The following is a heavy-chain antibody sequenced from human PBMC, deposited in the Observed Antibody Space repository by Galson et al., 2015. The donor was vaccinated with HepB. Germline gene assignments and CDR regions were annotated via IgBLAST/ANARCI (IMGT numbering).Heavy chain of an antibody. Sequence: SLRLSCAASGFTFSSYWLSWVRQAPGKGLEWVANIKEDGREKNYVDSVKGRFSISRDDAKNSLYLQMNSLRPEDTAMYYCAREPPTTPGGFNVWGQGTMVTVSS. D-gene: IGHD4-17*01. CDR2: IKEDGREK. J-gene: IGHJ3*01. V-gene: IGHV3-7*03. CDR3: AREPPTTPGGFNV. CDR1: GFTFSSYW.